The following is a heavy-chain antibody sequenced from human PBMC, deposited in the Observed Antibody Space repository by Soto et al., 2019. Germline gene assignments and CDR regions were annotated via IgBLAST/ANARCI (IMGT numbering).Heavy chain of an antibody. Sequence: EVQLVESGGGLVQPGRSLRLSCAASGFTFDDYAMHWVRQAPGKGLEWVSGISWNSGSIGYADSVKGRFTISRDNAKNSLYRQMNSLRAEDTALYYCAKDTRPNYDYYGMDVWGQGTTVTVSS. CDR2: ISWNSGSI. J-gene: IGHJ6*02. CDR3: AKDTRPNYDYYGMDV. CDR1: GFTFDDYA. V-gene: IGHV3-9*01.